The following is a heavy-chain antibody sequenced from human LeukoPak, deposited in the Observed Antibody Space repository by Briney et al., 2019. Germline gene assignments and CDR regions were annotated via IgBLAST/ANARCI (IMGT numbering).Heavy chain of an antibody. CDR2: ISWDGGST. D-gene: IGHD6-13*01. J-gene: IGHJ3*02. V-gene: IGHV3-43D*03. Sequence: GGSLRLSCAASGFTFDDYAMHWARQAPGKGLEWVSLISWDGGSTYYADSVKGRFTISRDNSKNSLYLQMNSLRAEDTALYYCAKDRSGIANAFDIWGQGTMVTVSS. CDR1: GFTFDDYA. CDR3: AKDRSGIANAFDI.